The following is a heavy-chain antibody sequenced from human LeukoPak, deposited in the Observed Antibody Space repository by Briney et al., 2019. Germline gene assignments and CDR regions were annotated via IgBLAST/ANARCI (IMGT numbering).Heavy chain of an antibody. J-gene: IGHJ4*02. V-gene: IGHV3-30*02. CDR2: IRYDGSNK. D-gene: IGHD4-17*01. CDR3: ARPSNYGDYNYFDY. Sequence: PGGSLRLSCAASGFTFSSYGMHWVRQAPGKGLEWVAFIRYDGSNKYYADSVKGRFTISRDNSKNTLYLQMNSLRAEDTAVYYCARPSNYGDYNYFDYWGQGTLVTVSS. CDR1: GFTFSSYG.